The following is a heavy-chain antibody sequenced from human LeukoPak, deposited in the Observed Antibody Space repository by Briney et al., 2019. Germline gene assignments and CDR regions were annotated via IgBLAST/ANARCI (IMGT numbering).Heavy chain of an antibody. D-gene: IGHD5-18*01. CDR3: AKRYSYGQPDYYFDY. CDR1: GFTFSSYA. V-gene: IGHV3-23*01. J-gene: IGHJ4*02. Sequence: TGGSLRLSCAASGFTFSSYAMGWVRQAPGKGLEWVSAISGSGGSTYYADSVKGRFTISRDNSKNTLYLQMNSLRAEDTAVYYCAKRYSYGQPDYYFDYWGQGTLVTVSS. CDR2: ISGSGGST.